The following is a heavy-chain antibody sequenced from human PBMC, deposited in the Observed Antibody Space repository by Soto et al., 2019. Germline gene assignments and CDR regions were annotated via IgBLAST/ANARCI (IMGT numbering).Heavy chain of an antibody. D-gene: IGHD3-22*01. V-gene: IGHV1-69*02. Sequence: ASVQVSCKASGGTFSSYTISWVRQAPGQGLEWMGRIIPILGIANYAQKFQGRVTITADKSTSTAYMELSSLRSEDTAVYYCARGPRIAQTGTDYYDSSGYYQGDWFDPWGQGTLVTVSS. CDR1: GGTFSSYT. CDR3: ARGPRIAQTGTDYYDSSGYYQGDWFDP. CDR2: IIPILGIA. J-gene: IGHJ5*02.